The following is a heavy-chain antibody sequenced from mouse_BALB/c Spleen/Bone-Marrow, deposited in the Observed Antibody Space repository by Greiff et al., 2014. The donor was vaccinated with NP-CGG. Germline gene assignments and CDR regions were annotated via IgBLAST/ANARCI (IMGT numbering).Heavy chain of an antibody. J-gene: IGHJ2*01. D-gene: IGHD3-1*01. CDR2: ISTYYGDV. V-gene: IGHV1S137*01. Sequence: VQLQQSGAEVVGPGVSVKISCKGSGYTFTDYAMHWVKQSHAKSLERIGVISTYYGDVNYSQKFKGKATMTVDKSSSTAYMELARLTSEDSAIYYCARLTQGFYYFDYWGQGTTLTVSS. CDR3: ARLTQGFYYFDY. CDR1: GYTFTDYA.